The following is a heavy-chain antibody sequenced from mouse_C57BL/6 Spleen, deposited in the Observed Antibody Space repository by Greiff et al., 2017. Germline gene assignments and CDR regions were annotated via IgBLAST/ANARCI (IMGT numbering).Heavy chain of an antibody. CDR2: INPSTGGT. CDR3: ARHVGSSPFAY. D-gene: IGHD1-1*01. Sequence: EVQLQQSGPELVKPGASVKISCKASGYSFTGYYMNWVKQSPEKSLEWIGEINPSTGGTTYNQKFKAKATLTVDKSSSTAYMQLKSLTSEDSAVYYCARHVGSSPFAYWGQGTLVTVSA. J-gene: IGHJ3*01. V-gene: IGHV1-42*01. CDR1: GYSFTGYY.